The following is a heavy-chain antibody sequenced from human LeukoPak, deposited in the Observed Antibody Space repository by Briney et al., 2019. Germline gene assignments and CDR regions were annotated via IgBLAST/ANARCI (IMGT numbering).Heavy chain of an antibody. D-gene: IGHD3-16*01. CDR1: GFTFSDYY. V-gene: IGHV3-66*01. CDR2: IYSGGST. CDR3: ARAFYPPDFGFGRAPYYFDK. J-gene: IGHJ4*02. Sequence: GGSPRLSCAASGFTFSDYYMSWIRQAPGKALEWVSVIYSGGSTYYADSVKGRFTISRDNSKNTLYLQMNSLRAEDTAVYYCARAFYPPDFGFGRAPYYFDKWGRGTLVTVSS.